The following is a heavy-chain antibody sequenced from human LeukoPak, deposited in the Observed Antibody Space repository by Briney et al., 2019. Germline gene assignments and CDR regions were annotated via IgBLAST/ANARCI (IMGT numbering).Heavy chain of an antibody. V-gene: IGHV4-59*08. D-gene: IGHD6-19*01. CDR2: IYYSGSI. CDR3: SGRGGWYGSEYCDH. CDR1: GGSISSYY. J-gene: IGHJ4*02. Sequence: SETLSLTCAVSGGSISSYYWSWIRQPPGKGLEWVGYIYYSGSINYNPYPKSRVNTSLATSMNKFSLQRSCVAGADTTVLYFSGRGGWYGSEYCDHWGQGTRVTVS.